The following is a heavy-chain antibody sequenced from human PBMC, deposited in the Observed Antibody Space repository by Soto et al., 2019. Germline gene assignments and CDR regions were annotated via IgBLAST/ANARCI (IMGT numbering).Heavy chain of an antibody. CDR3: ARALKEYYYDSNPYYCFGS. CDR1: GGSISNGYYF. D-gene: IGHD3-22*01. CDR2: IYYSGRA. J-gene: IGHJ4*02. V-gene: IGHV4-30-4*01. Sequence: SETLSLTCTVSGGSISNGYYFWNCIRQPPGKELEWIGYIYYSGRAYSNPSLESRISISVDTSKNQFSLKLRSVTDADTAVYYCARALKEYYYDSNPYYCFGSWHQRTLVTASS.